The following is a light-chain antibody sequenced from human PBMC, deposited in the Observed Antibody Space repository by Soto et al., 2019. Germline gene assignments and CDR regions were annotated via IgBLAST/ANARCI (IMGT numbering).Light chain of an antibody. CDR1: QSISSW. Sequence: DIPMTQSPSTLSASVGDRVTITCRASQSISSWLAWYQQKPGKAPKLLIYDASSLEGGVPSRFSGSGSGTDFTLTISRLEPEDFAVYYCQQYGSSGTFGQGTKVDIK. CDR2: DAS. V-gene: IGKV1-5*01. J-gene: IGKJ1*01. CDR3: QQYGSSGT.